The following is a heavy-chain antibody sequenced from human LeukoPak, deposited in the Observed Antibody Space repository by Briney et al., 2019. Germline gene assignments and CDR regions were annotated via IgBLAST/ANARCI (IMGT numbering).Heavy chain of an antibody. CDR3: ARDEYSSGWYTPTFDY. CDR2: INTNTGNP. V-gene: IGHV7-4-1*02. Sequence: ASVKVSCEASGYTFTSYAMNWVRQAPGQGLEWMGWINTNTGNPTYAQGFTGRFVFSLDTSVSTAYLQISSLKAEDTAVYYCARDEYSSGWYTPTFDYWGQGTLVTVSS. J-gene: IGHJ4*02. D-gene: IGHD6-19*01. CDR1: GYTFTSYA.